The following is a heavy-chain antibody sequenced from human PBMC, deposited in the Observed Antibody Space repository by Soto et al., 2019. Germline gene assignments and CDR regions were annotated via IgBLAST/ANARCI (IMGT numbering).Heavy chain of an antibody. J-gene: IGHJ4*02. Sequence: GSSVKVSSKASGCTFTSYGISWVRQASGQGLEWMGWISAYNGNTNYAQKLQGRVTMTTDTSTSTAYMELRSLRSDDTAVYYCARSEWNPHGYRDFRGQGTLVTVSS. CDR3: ARSEWNPHGYRDF. D-gene: IGHD5-12*01. CDR2: ISAYNGNT. CDR1: GCTFTSYG. V-gene: IGHV1-18*01.